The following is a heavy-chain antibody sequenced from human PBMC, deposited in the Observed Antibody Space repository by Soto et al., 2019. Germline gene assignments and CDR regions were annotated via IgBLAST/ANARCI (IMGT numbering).Heavy chain of an antibody. CDR2: ISSSSSYI. CDR1: GFTFSSYS. D-gene: IGHD6-19*01. Sequence: PGGSLRLSCAASGFTFSSYSMNWVRQAPGKGLEWVSSISSSSSYIYYADSVKGRFTISRDNAKNSLYLQMNSLRAEDTAVYYCARDESGWSNWFDPWGQGTLVTVSS. CDR3: ARDESGWSNWFDP. V-gene: IGHV3-21*01. J-gene: IGHJ5*02.